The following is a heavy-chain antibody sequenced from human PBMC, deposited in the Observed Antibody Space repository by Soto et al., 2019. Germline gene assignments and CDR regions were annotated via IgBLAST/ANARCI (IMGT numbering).Heavy chain of an antibody. CDR2: VSTYNTNT. V-gene: IGHV1-18*01. D-gene: IGHD3-22*01. J-gene: IGHJ4*02. Sequence: QVQLVQSGPEVKMPGASVKVSCKTSGYTFSDYGLAWLRQTPGQRPEWMGWVSTYNTNTNYAQKFQGRVTMTTDTSTTTPSMELRSLRSDDTAVYYCARELNTDSSAYYSFAYWGQGTLVTVSS. CDR1: GYTFSDYG. CDR3: ARELNTDSSAYYSFAY.